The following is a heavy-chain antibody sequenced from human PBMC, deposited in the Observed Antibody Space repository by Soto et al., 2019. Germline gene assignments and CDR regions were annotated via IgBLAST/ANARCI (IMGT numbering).Heavy chain of an antibody. CDR2: IYFGGST. V-gene: IGHV4-59*01. D-gene: IGHD5-12*01. CDR3: ARDGGRDGYNYNLGY. Sequence: PSETLSLTCSVSGASISSNFWSWVRQPPGKGLEWIGYIYFGGSTNYNPSLKSRVTISVDTSKNQFSLKLSSVTAADTAVYYCARDGGRDGYNYNLGYWGQGTLVTVSS. J-gene: IGHJ4*02. CDR1: GASISSNF.